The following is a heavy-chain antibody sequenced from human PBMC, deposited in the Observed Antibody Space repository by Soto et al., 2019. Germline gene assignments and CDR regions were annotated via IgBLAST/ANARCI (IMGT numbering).Heavy chain of an antibody. V-gene: IGHV6-1*01. CDR2: TYYRSKWYN. Sequence: SQTLSLTCAISGDSVSDNGAAWNWIRQSPSRGLEWLGRTYYRSKWYNDYEVSVKGRITINPDTSTNQFSLQLNSVSPEDTAVYDCSRFISGWSDKYYYGMDVWGQGTTVTVSS. D-gene: IGHD6-19*01. CDR1: GDSVSDNGAA. J-gene: IGHJ6*02. CDR3: SRFISGWSDKYYYGMDV.